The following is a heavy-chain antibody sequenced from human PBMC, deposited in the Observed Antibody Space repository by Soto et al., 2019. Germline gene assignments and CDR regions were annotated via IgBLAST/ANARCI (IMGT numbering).Heavy chain of an antibody. CDR3: ARGRFRRTWFDP. CDR1: GYTFTNYD. CDR2: MNPDSGNT. J-gene: IGHJ5*02. D-gene: IGHD3-16*01. Sequence: QVQLVQSGAEVKKPGASVKVSCKASGYTFTNYDIHWVRQATGQGLEWMGGMNPDSGNTGQSKQSQGRVTMTRDTSISTAYMEMSSLRSEDTAVYYCARGRFRRTWFDPWGQGTLVTVSS. V-gene: IGHV1-8*01.